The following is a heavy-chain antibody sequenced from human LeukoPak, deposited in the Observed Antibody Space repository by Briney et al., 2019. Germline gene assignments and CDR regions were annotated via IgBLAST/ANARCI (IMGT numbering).Heavy chain of an antibody. Sequence: GGSLRLSCAASGFAVKDNFMSWVRQAPGKGLEWVSAISGSGGSTYYADSVKGRFTISRDNSKNTLYLQMNSLRAEDTAVYYCAKRASITIFGVVMFYFDYWGQGTLVTVSS. CDR3: AKRASITIFGVVMFYFDY. J-gene: IGHJ4*02. D-gene: IGHD3-3*01. CDR2: ISGSGGST. CDR1: GFAVKDNF. V-gene: IGHV3-23*01.